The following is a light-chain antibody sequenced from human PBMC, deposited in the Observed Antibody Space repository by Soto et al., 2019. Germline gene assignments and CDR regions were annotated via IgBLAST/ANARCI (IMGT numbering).Light chain of an antibody. V-gene: IGKV3-20*01. CDR1: QSISSNY. CDR3: QQYGSSPPEFT. Sequence: EIVLTQSPGTLSLSAGERATLSCRASQSISSNYLAWYQQKPGPAPRLLIFGASYRATGIPDRFSGSGSGTDFTLTISRLEPEDFAVYYSQQYGSSPPEFTFGPGTKVDIK. J-gene: IGKJ3*01. CDR2: GAS.